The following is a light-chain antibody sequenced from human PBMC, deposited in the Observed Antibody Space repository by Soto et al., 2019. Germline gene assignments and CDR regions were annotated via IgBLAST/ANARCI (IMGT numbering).Light chain of an antibody. CDR1: SSDVGTYDY. V-gene: IGLV2-14*03. CDR3: SSSTTSSTLI. Sequence: QSALTQPASVSGSPGQSITISCTGTSSDVGTYDYVSWYQQHPAKAPKLMIYDVTNRPSGVSNRFSGSKSGNTASLTISGLQAEDEADYYCSSSTTSSTLIFGGGTKVTVL. J-gene: IGLJ2*01. CDR2: DVT.